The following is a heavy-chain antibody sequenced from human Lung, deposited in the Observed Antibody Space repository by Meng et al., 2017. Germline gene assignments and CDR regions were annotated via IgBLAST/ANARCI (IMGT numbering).Heavy chain of an antibody. J-gene: IGHJ4*02. D-gene: IGHD4-11*01. Sequence: QGQFQHWGAGLLKPSETLTLTCVVSGGSVSDYYWNWIRQPPGKGLEWIGEINHSVSTNYNPALESRATISVDTSQNNLSLKLSSVTAADSAVYYCARGPTTMAHDFDYWGQGTLVTVSS. V-gene: IGHV4-34*02. CDR3: ARGPTTMAHDFDY. CDR1: GGSVSDYY. CDR2: INHSVST.